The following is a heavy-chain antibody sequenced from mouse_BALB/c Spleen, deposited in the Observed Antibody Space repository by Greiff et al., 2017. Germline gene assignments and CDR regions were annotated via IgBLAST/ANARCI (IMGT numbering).Heavy chain of an antibody. CDR1: GFSLTSYG. Sequence: VQGVESGPGLVAPSQSLSITCTVSGFSLTSYGVHWVRQPPGKGLEWLGVIWAGGSTNYNSALMSRLSISKDNSKSQVFLKMNSLQTDDTAMYYCARDGNFLYAMDYWGQGTSVTVSS. D-gene: IGHD2-1*01. CDR3: ARDGNFLYAMDY. CDR2: IWAGGST. V-gene: IGHV2-9*02. J-gene: IGHJ4*01.